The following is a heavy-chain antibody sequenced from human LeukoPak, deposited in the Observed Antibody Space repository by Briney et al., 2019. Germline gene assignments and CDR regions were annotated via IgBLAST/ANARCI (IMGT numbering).Heavy chain of an antibody. CDR1: GGSISSYY. CDR3: ARVPRQRWLQYYYYYMDV. J-gene: IGHJ6*03. D-gene: IGHD5-24*01. Sequence: SETLSLTCTVSGGSISSYYWSWIRQPPGKGLEWIGYIYYSGSTNYNPSLKSRVTISVDTSKNQFSLKLRSVTAADTAVYYCARVPRQRWLQYYYYYMDVWGKGTTVTISS. CDR2: IYYSGST. V-gene: IGHV4-59*01.